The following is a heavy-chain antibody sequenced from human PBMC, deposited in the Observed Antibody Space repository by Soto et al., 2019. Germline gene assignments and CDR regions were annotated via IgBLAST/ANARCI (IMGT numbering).Heavy chain of an antibody. Sequence: LRLSCAASGFIFSTYTINWVRQAPGKGLEWVASISSSSRDIFYADSVKARFTISRDNADSSVDLQMNSLRVGDTAIYYCARGSWGGDGIDVWGQGTTVTVSS. D-gene: IGHD3-16*01. J-gene: IGHJ6*02. CDR1: GFIFSTYT. CDR2: ISSSSRDI. V-gene: IGHV3-21*01. CDR3: ARGSWGGDGIDV.